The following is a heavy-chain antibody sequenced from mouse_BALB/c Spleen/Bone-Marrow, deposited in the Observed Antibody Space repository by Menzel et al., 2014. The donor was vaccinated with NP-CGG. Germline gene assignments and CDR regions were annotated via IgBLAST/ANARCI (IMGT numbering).Heavy chain of an antibody. D-gene: IGHD1-1*02. CDR2: INGNGENT. CDR1: GFTFSRYY. CDR3: ARHGGFGNYFDY. V-gene: IGHV5-6-2*01. Sequence: EVQGVESGGGLVKLGGSLELSCAASGFTFSRYYMSWVRQTPEKRLDLVAAINGNGENTYYPDTVKGRFTISRDNAKNTLYLQMSSLKSEDTALYYCARHGGFGNYFDYWGQGTTLTVSS. J-gene: IGHJ2*01.